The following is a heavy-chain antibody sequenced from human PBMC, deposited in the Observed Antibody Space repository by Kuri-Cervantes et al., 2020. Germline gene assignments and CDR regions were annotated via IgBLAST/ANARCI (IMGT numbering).Heavy chain of an antibody. V-gene: IGHV3-9*02. CDR3: AKELGQGSMAGATY. D-gene: IGHD4/OR15-4a*01. CDR2: ISWNSGSM. Sequence: GKSLKISCAASGFSSEDYPMHWVRQAPGKGLEWVSVISWNSGSMGYAESVKGRFTISRDNAKNSLDLQMNSFRAEDAAIYYCAKELGQGSMAGATYWGQGTLVTVSS. CDR1: GFSSEDYP. J-gene: IGHJ4*02.